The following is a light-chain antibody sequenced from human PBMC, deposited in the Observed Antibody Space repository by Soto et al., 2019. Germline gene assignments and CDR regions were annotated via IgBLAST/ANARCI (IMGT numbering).Light chain of an antibody. V-gene: IGKV3-15*01. CDR3: QQYNNWPRT. Sequence: EIVMTQSPATLSVSPGERATLSCRASQSVSGNLAWYQQKPGQAPRLLIYGASTRATGIPSRFSGSGSGTEFTLAISGLQSEDFAVYYCQQYNNWPRTFGQGTKVESK. CDR1: QSVSGN. CDR2: GAS. J-gene: IGKJ1*01.